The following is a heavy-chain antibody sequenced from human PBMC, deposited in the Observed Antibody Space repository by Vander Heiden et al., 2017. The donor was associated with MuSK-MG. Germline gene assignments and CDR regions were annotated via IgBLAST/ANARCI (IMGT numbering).Heavy chain of an antibody. CDR3: AKEAAYSSSGSFIYYSMDV. CDR1: GFTFSSYA. J-gene: IGHJ6*02. Sequence: EVQLLASGGGLVQPGGSLRPSCAASGFTFSSYAMNWVRQAPGKGLEWVSTISGNGVSTYSSDSVEGRFTVSRDNSKNTLYLQMNSLRAEDTGVYYCAKEAAYSSSGSFIYYSMDVWGQGSTVTVS. V-gene: IGHV3-23*01. CDR2: ISGNGVST. D-gene: IGHD6-13*01.